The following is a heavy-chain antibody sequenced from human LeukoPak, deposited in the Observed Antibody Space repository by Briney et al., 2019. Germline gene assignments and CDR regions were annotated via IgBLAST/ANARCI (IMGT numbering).Heavy chain of an antibody. CDR1: GYTFTGYY. V-gene: IGHV1-2*02. CDR3: TGVGATTGIGY. CDR2: INPNSGGT. D-gene: IGHD1-26*01. Sequence: ASVKVSCKASGYTFTGYYMHWVRQAPGQGLEWMGWINPNSGGTNYAQKFQGRVTLTRDTSISTAYMELSRLRSDDTAVYYRTGVGATTGIGYWGQGTLVTVSS. J-gene: IGHJ4*02.